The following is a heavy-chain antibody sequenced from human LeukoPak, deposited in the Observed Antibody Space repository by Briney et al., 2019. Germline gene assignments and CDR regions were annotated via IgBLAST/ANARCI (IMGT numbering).Heavy chain of an antibody. D-gene: IGHD2-2*01. CDR1: GYTFTSYD. CDR3: ARVNHCSSTSRYYYYYGMDV. Sequence: ASVKVSCKASGYTFTSYDINWVRQATGQGLEWMGWMNPNSGNTGYAQKFQGRVTMTRNTSISTAYMELSSLRSEDTAVYYCARVNHCSSTSRYYYYYGMDVWGQGTTVTVSS. CDR2: MNPNSGNT. V-gene: IGHV1-8*01. J-gene: IGHJ6*02.